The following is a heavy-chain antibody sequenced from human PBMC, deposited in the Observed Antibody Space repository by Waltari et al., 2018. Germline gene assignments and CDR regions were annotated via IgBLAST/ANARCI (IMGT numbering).Heavy chain of an antibody. CDR1: GYSISSGYY. V-gene: IGHV4-38-2*01. CDR2: FFHSGRT. J-gene: IGHJ4*03. D-gene: IGHD6-25*01. Sequence: QVQLQESGPGLVKPSETLSLTCAVSGYSISSGYYWGWIRQPPGKGVEWIGGFFHSGRTYHNPSPKGSVHQSVENAKDQFPLEVGSVAGRGTARDFLGGIRQRSVNSCYWGPGTPVPGS. CDR3: GGIRQRSVNSCY.